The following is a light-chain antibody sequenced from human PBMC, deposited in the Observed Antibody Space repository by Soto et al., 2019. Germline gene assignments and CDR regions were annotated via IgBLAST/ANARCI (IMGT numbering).Light chain of an antibody. V-gene: IGKV3-20*01. Sequence: EIVLTQSPGPLSLSRRETATLSCRASQTVNSDYLAWFQQRPGQAPRLLIFATSRRATDIPDRLSGSGSGTDFTLAIRRLEPEDFAVYYCHQFGYSPRTFGQGTKVDIK. J-gene: IGKJ1*01. CDR2: ATS. CDR1: QTVNSDY. CDR3: HQFGYSPRT.